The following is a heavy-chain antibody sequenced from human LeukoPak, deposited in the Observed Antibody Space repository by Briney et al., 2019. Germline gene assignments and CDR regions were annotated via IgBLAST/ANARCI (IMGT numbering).Heavy chain of an antibody. CDR2: ISGSGGST. J-gene: IGHJ6*02. CDR1: GFTFSSYA. D-gene: IGHD2-15*01. CDR3: ARYCSGGSCYPTTGYYYYYGMDV. V-gene: IGHV3-23*01. Sequence: HSGGSLRLSCAASGFTFSSYAMSWVRQAPGEGLEWVSAISGSGGSTYYADSVKGRFTISRDNSKNTLYLQMNSLRAEDTAVYYCARYCSGGSCYPTTGYYYYYGMDVWGQGTTVTVSS.